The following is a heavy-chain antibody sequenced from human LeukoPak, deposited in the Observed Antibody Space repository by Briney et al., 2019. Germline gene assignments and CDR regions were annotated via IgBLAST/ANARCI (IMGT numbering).Heavy chain of an antibody. CDR1: GYTFTSYD. V-gene: IGHV1-8*01. Sequence: ASVKVSCKASGYTFTSYDINWVRQATGQGLEWMGWMNSNGGNTGYAQKLQGRVTMTRNTSISTAYMELSSLRSEDTAVYYCARAARRVEMATINDFDYWGQGTLVTVSS. D-gene: IGHD5-24*01. J-gene: IGHJ4*02. CDR3: ARAARRVEMATINDFDY. CDR2: MNSNGGNT.